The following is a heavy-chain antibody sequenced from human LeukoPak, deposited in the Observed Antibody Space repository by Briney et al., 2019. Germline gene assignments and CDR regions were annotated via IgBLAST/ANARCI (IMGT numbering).Heavy chain of an antibody. CDR2: IHHSGST. D-gene: IGHD1-26*01. Sequence: PSETLSLTCIVSGYSISSGYYWGWIRQPPGKGLEWIGNIHHSGSTYYNPSLKSRVTISVDTSKNQFSLKLSSVTAADTAVYYCARDLGATHDYWGQGTLVTVSS. J-gene: IGHJ4*02. CDR3: ARDLGATHDY. CDR1: GYSISSGYY. V-gene: IGHV4-38-2*02.